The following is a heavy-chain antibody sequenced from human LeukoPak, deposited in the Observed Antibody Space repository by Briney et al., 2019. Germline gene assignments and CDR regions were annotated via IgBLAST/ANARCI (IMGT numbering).Heavy chain of an antibody. D-gene: IGHD4-17*01. CDR1: GYTFTNYG. CDR3: ARSKGGGYGDHYLSPN. J-gene: IGHJ4*02. Sequence: ASVKVSCKASGYTFTNYGISWVRQAPGQGLEWMGWISAYNDNTNYAQNLQGRVTVTTDTSTSTAYMELGSLRSDDTAVYYCARSKGGGYGDHYLSPNWGQGTLVTVSS. V-gene: IGHV1-18*01. CDR2: ISAYNDNT.